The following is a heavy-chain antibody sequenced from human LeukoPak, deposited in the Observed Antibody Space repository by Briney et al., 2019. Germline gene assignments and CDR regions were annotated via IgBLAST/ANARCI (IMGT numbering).Heavy chain of an antibody. J-gene: IGHJ4*02. Sequence: GGSLRLSCAASGFTFSSYWMSWVRQAPGEGLEWVANIKQDGSEKYYVDSVKGRFTISRDNAKNSLYLQMNSLRAEDTAVYYCARGRRGYSYGQAFDYWGQGTLVTVSS. D-gene: IGHD5-18*01. CDR2: IKQDGSEK. CDR3: ARGRRGYSYGQAFDY. CDR1: GFTFSSYW. V-gene: IGHV3-7*01.